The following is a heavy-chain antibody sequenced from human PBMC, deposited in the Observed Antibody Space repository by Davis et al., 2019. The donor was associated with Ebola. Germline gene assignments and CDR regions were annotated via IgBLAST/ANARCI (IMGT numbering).Heavy chain of an antibody. CDR1: GFTFSSYS. CDR3: AREVAVVYFDY. V-gene: IGHV3-21*01. Sequence: GESLKISCAASGFTFSSYSMNWVRQAPEKGLEWVSSISSSSSYIYYADSVKGRFTISRDNAKNSLYLQMNSLRAEDTAVYYCAREVAVVYFDYWGQGTLVTVSS. CDR2: ISSSSSYI. J-gene: IGHJ4*02. D-gene: IGHD6-19*01.